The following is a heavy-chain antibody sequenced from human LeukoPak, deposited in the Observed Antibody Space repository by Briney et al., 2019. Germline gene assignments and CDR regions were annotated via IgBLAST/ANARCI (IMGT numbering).Heavy chain of an antibody. D-gene: IGHD5-18*01. V-gene: IGHV1-2*02. CDR1: GYTFTGYY. CDR3: ARRADTTMGNALDI. CDR2: INSNSGGT. J-gene: IGHJ3*02. Sequence: ASVKVSCKASGYTFTGYYMHWVRQAPRQGLEWVGWINSNSGGTNYAQKFQGRVTMTRDTSITTADMELSSLRSDATAVYYCARRADTTMGNALDIWGQGTMVTVSS.